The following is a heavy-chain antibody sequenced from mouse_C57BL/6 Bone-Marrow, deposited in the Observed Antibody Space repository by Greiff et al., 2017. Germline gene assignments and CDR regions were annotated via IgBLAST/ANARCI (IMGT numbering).Heavy chain of an antibody. CDR3: ARLKASPFAY. Sequence: EVKLVESGGDLVKPGGSLKLSCAASGFTFSSYGMSWVRQTPDKRLEWVATISSGGSYTYYPDSVKGRFTITRDNAKNTLYLQMSSLKSEDTAMYYCARLKASPFAYWGQGTLVTVSA. CDR1: GFTFSSYG. J-gene: IGHJ3*01. V-gene: IGHV5-6*01. D-gene: IGHD1-3*01. CDR2: ISSGGSYT.